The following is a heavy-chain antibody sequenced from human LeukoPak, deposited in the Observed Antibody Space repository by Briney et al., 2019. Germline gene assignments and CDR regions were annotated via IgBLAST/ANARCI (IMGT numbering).Heavy chain of an antibody. D-gene: IGHD5-12*01. Sequence: RPGGSLRLSCAASGFTFSSYGMTWVRQAPGKGLEWGSGISGGGGNTYYADSGKGRFTISRDNSKNTLYLQMNSLRAEDTAVYYGAKGSSYDPPYYYYYMDVWGKGTTVTISS. V-gene: IGHV3-23*01. J-gene: IGHJ6*03. CDR1: GFTFSSYG. CDR2: ISGGGGNT. CDR3: AKGSSYDPPYYYYYMDV.